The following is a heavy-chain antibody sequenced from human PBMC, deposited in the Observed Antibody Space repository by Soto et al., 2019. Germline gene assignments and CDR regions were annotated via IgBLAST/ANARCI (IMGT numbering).Heavy chain of an antibody. CDR2: INHSGST. V-gene: IGHV4-34*01. CDR1: GGSFSGYY. CDR3: ARAFYDILSGYYRSPFDY. Sequence: SETLSLTCAVYGGSFSGYYWSWIRQPPGKGLEWIGEINHSGSTNYNPSLKSRVTISVDTSKNQFSLRLSSVTAADTAVYYCARAFYDILSGYYRSPFDYWGQGTLVTVSS. J-gene: IGHJ4*02. D-gene: IGHD3-9*01.